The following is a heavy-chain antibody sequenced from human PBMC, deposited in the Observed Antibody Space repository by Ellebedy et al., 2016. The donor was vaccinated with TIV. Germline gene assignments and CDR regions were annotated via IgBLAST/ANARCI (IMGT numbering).Heavy chain of an antibody. Sequence: PGGSLRLSCAASGFSFRAYWMHWVRQAPGKGLVWVSHSDSDGRTTTYADPVKGRFTISRDNARNKMYLQMNDLRVEDTGMYYCARDSESYSTLDAWGQGTLVTVSS. CDR2: SDSDGRTT. CDR1: GFSFRAYW. D-gene: IGHD1-26*01. J-gene: IGHJ5*02. CDR3: ARDSESYSTLDA. V-gene: IGHV3-74*01.